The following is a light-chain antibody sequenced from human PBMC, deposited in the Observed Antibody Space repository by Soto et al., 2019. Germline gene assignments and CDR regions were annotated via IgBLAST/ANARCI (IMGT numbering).Light chain of an antibody. V-gene: IGKV1-5*03. CDR1: QSVSGW. J-gene: IGKJ4*01. CDR2: SAS. CDR3: KKYKRYPLT. Sequence: DIQMTQSPSTLSASVGDRVIITCRASQSVSGWLAWYRQKPGKAPELLIYSASTLETGVPSRFSGSGSGTDFTLTVSSLQREVFAIYYDKKYKRYPLTLGGGTKVEIK.